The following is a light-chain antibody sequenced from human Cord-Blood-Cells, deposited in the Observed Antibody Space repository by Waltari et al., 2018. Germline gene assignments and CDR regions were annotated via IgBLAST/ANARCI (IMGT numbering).Light chain of an antibody. J-gene: IGLJ2*01. Sequence: QSALTQPRSVSGSPGQSVTISCTGTSSAVGGFNYVSWYQHHPGKAPKRMIYDVSKRPSGVPDRFSGSKSGNTASLTISGLQAEDEADYYCCSYAGSYTVFGGGTKLTVL. CDR1: SSAVGGFNY. CDR3: CSYAGSYTV. V-gene: IGLV2-11*01. CDR2: DVS.